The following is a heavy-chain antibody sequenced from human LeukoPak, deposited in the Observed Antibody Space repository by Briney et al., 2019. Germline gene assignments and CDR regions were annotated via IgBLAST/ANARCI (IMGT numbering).Heavy chain of an antibody. CDR3: ARDRSPEGYYDSSHWDYYHGMDV. CDR1: GGSISSYY. V-gene: IGHV4-59*01. J-gene: IGHJ6*02. Sequence: SETLSLTCTVSGGSISSYYWSWIRQPPGKGLEWIGYIYYSGSTNYSPSLKSRVTISVDTSKNQFSLNLSSVTAADTAMYYCARDRSPEGYYDSSHWDYYHGMDVWGQGTTVTVSS. D-gene: IGHD3-22*01. CDR2: IYYSGST.